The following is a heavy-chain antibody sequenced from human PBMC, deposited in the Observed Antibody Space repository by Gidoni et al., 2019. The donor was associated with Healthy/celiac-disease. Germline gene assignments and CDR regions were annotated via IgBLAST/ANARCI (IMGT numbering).Heavy chain of an antibody. CDR2: ISGSGGST. CDR3: AIFGTAVAGTGGDY. V-gene: IGHV3-23*01. Sequence: EVQLLESGGGLVQPGGSLRLSCAASGFTFSSYAMSWVRQAPGKGLEWVSAISGSGGSTYYADPVKGRFTISRDNSKNTLYLQMNSLRAEDTAVYYCAIFGTAVAGTGGDYWGQGTLVTVSS. CDR1: GFTFSSYA. J-gene: IGHJ4*02. D-gene: IGHD6-19*01.